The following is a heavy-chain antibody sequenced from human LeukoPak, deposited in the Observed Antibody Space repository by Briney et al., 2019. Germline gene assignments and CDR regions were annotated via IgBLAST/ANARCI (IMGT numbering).Heavy chain of an antibody. CDR1: GGSISSYY. CDR3: ASHGPGRFWAFDI. Sequence: SSETLSLTCTVSGGSISSYYWSWMRQPAGKALEWIGYIYYSGSTNYNPSLKSRVTISVDTSKNQFSLKLSSVTAADTAVYYCASHGPGRFWAFDIWGEGTMVTVSS. J-gene: IGHJ3*02. CDR2: IYYSGST. V-gene: IGHV4-59*08.